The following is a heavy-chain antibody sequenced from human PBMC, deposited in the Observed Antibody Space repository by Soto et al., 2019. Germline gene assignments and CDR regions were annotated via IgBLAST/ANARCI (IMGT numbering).Heavy chain of an antibody. CDR3: ARLSTGDYVYYYYYGVDV. J-gene: IGHJ6*02. Sequence: SETLSLTCTFSGGSVSSGSYYWSWIRQPPGKGLEWIGYIYYSGSTNYNPSLKSRVTISVDTSKNQFSLKLSSVTAADTAVYYCARLSTGDYVYYYYYGVDVWGQGTTVTVSS. D-gene: IGHD4-17*01. CDR2: IYYSGST. CDR1: GGSVSSGSYY. V-gene: IGHV4-61*01.